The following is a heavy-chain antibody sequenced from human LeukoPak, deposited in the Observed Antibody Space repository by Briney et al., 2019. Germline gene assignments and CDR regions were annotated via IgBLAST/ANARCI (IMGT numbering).Heavy chain of an antibody. Sequence: GGSLRLSCAASGFTFSSYAMSWVRPAPGKGLEGVSPIGLGGDSTFYADSVEGRFTISRDNSNSTLYVQMNSLRTEDTAVYYCAKEFYGLFDPWGQGTLVTVS. V-gene: IGHV3-23*01. CDR3: AKEFYGLFDP. J-gene: IGHJ5*02. CDR2: IGLGGDST. D-gene: IGHD3-16*01. CDR1: GFTFSSYA.